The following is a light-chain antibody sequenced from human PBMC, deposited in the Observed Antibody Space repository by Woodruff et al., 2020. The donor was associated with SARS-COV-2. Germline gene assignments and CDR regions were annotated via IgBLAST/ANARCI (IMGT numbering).Light chain of an antibody. CDR2: KAS. CDR3: QQYKSYSRT. Sequence: GDRVTITCRSSQSISAWLAWYQQKPGKAPKLLIYKASSLQSGVPSRFSGSGSGTEFTLTIRSLQPEDFATYYCQQYKSYSRTFGQGTKVEI. J-gene: IGKJ1*01. CDR1: QSISAW. V-gene: IGKV1-5*03.